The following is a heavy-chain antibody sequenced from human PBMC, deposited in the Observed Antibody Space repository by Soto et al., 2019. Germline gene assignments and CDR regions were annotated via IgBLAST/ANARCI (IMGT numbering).Heavy chain of an antibody. J-gene: IGHJ5*02. Sequence: ASVKVSCKASGYTFTDYFIHWVRQAPRQGFEWMGWINPHSRGTNYAQKFQGRVTMTRDTSNSTAYMELRGLTSDDTAVYYCARVTLKAGNWFDPWGQGTLVTVSS. CDR3: ARVTLKAGNWFDP. CDR2: INPHSRGT. CDR1: GYTFTDYF. V-gene: IGHV1-2*02.